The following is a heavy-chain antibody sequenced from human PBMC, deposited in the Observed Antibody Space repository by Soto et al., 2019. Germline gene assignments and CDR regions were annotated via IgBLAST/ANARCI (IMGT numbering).Heavy chain of an antibody. J-gene: IGHJ6*02. D-gene: IGHD6-19*01. CDR1: GYSISSGYY. CDR3: ARADPIEGWYYYYYGMDV. V-gene: IGHV4-38-2*01. Sequence: SETLSLTCAVSGYSISSGYYWGWIRQPPGKGLEWIGSIYHSGSTYYNPSLKSRVTISEDTSKNQFSLKLSSVTAADTAVYYCARADPIEGWYYYYYGMDVWGQGTTVTVSS. CDR2: IYHSGST.